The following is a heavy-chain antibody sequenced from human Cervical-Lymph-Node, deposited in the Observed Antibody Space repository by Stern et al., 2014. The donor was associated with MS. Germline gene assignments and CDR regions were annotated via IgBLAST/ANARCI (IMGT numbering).Heavy chain of an antibody. CDR1: GYNFTTYW. J-gene: IGHJ3*02. CDR2: IYPGDFDI. V-gene: IGHV5-51*04. CDR3: ARLVMTGAFDI. Sequence: VQLVQSGVEVKKPGESLKISCKGSGYNFTTYWIGWVRQMPGKGLEWMGIIYPGDFDIKSTPPFQGQFPISADKPIRPDYMQWNSLKASDPPMYYCARLVMTGAFDIWGQGTMVTASS. D-gene: IGHD2-21*02.